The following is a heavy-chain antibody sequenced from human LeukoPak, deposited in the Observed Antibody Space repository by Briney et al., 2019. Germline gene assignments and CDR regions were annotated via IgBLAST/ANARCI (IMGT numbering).Heavy chain of an antibody. J-gene: IGHJ4*02. V-gene: IGHV3-30*04. D-gene: IGHD3-10*01. CDR2: ISYDGSNK. Sequence: GGSLRLSCAASGFTFSSYAMHWVRQAPGKGLEWVAVISYDGSNKYYADSVKGRFTISRDNSKNTLYLQMNSLRAEDTAVYYCGWGSGTHPDYWGQGTLVTVSS. CDR3: GWGSGTHPDY. CDR1: GFTFSSYA.